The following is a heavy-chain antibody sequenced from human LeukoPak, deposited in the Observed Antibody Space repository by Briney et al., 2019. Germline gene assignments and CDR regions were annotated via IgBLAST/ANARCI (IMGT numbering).Heavy chain of an antibody. Sequence: ASVKVSCKASGYTFTGYYMQWVRQAPGQGLEWMGWIDPKSGGTNYAQKLQGRVTMTTDTSTSTAYMELRSLRSDDTAVYYCARGIAAAGKGFSDYWGQGTLVTVSS. V-gene: IGHV1-2*02. CDR2: IDPKSGGT. CDR3: ARGIAAAGKGFSDY. CDR1: GYTFTGYY. D-gene: IGHD6-13*01. J-gene: IGHJ4*02.